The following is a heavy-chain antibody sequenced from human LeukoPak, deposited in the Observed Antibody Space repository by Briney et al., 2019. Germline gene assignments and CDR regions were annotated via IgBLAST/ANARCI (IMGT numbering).Heavy chain of an antibody. D-gene: IGHD3-10*01. J-gene: IGHJ6*03. V-gene: IGHV3-74*03. CDR3: AKDSAFYYIDV. Sequence: PGGSLRLSCAGSGFTLSNYWMHWVRQGPGKGLAWVSRIYSDGSRATYADSVKGRFTISGDNAKNTLYLQMNSLKGDDTAVYYCAKDSAFYYIDVWGKGTTVIISS. CDR1: GFTLSNYW. CDR2: IYSDGSRA.